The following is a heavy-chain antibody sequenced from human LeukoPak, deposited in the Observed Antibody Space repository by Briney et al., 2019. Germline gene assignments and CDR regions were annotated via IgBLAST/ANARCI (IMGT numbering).Heavy chain of an antibody. CDR2: ISGSGGST. Sequence: GGSLRLSCAASGFTFSSYAMSWVRQAPGKGLEWVSAISGSGGSTYYADSVKGRFTISRDNSKNTLYLQMNSLRAEDTAVYYCAKDRRSGGSCDNPFFDYWGQGTLVTVSS. V-gene: IGHV3-23*01. CDR1: GFTFSSYA. J-gene: IGHJ4*02. D-gene: IGHD2-15*01. CDR3: AKDRRSGGSCDNPFFDY.